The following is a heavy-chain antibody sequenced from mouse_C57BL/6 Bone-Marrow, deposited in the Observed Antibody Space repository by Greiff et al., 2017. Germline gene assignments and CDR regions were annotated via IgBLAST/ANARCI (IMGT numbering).Heavy chain of an antibody. CDR1: GYTFTSYG. Sequence: QVQLKESGAELARPGASVKLSCKASGYTFTSYGISWVKQRTGQGLEWIGEIYPRSGNTYYNEKFKGKATLTADKSSSTAYMELRSLTSEDSAVYFCGELLRSYAMDYWGQGTSVTVSS. V-gene: IGHV1-81*01. CDR2: IYPRSGNT. CDR3: GELLRSYAMDY. J-gene: IGHJ4*01. D-gene: IGHD1-1*01.